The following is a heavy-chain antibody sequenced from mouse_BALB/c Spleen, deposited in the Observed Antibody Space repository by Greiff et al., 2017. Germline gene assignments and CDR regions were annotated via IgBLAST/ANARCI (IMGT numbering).Heavy chain of an antibody. CDR1: GFTFSSYA. V-gene: IGHV5-6-5*01. CDR2: ISSGGST. D-gene: IGHD1-1*01. CDR3: ARGPDYGSSDY. J-gene: IGHJ2*01. Sequence: EVKLMESGGGLVKPGGSLKLSCAASGFTFSSYAMSWVRQTPEKRLEWVASISSGGSTYYPDSVKGRFTISRDNARNILYLQMSSLRSEDTAMYYCARGPDYGSSDYWGQGTTLTVSS.